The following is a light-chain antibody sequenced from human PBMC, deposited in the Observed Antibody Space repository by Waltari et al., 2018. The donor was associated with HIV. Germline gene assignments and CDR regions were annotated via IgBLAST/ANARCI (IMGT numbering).Light chain of an antibody. J-gene: IGLJ1*01. V-gene: IGLV2-14*01. CDR2: EVS. CDR3: SSYTTSSTHGGV. Sequence: QSALTQPASVSGSSGQSITISCTGTSSDVCVYNYFSCYQQQPGKAPKLMIYEVSNRPSGVSNGCSGSKSGNTASLTISGLQAEDEADYYCSSYTTSSTHGGVFGTGTKVTVL. CDR1: SSDVCVYNY.